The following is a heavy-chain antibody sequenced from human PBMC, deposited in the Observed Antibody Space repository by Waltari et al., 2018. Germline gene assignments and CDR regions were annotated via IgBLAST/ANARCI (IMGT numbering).Heavy chain of an antibody. CDR3: ARVRYYGSGSYLYYFDY. V-gene: IGHV4-39*07. CDR1: GGSISSSSYY. CDR2: IYYSGGT. Sequence: QLQLQESGPGLVKPSETLSLTCTVSGGSISSSSYYWGWIRQPPGKGLEWIGSIYYSGGTSYNPSLKSRVTISVDTSKTQFSLKLSSVTAADTAVYYCARVRYYGSGSYLYYFDYWGQGTLVTVSS. J-gene: IGHJ4*02. D-gene: IGHD3-10*01.